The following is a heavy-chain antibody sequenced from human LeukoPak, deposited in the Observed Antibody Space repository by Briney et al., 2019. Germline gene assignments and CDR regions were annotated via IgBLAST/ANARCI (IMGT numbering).Heavy chain of an antibody. CDR2: ISSSGSTI. D-gene: IGHD6-13*01. Sequence: TGGSLRLSCAASGFTFSSYEMNWVRQAPGKGLEWVSYISSSGSTIYYADSVKGRFTISRDNAKNSLYLQMNSLGAEDTAVYYCAREGIAAAGTSHYYYGMDVWGQGTTVTVSS. J-gene: IGHJ6*02. CDR1: GFTFSSYE. V-gene: IGHV3-48*03. CDR3: AREGIAAAGTSHYYYGMDV.